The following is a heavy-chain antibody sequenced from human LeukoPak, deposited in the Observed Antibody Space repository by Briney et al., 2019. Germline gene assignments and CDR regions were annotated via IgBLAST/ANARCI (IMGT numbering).Heavy chain of an antibody. CDR3: ARYGSGLRYFDWLFDY. CDR2: IYYSGST. Sequence: SETLSLTCTVSGGSISSYYWSWIRQPPGKGLEWIGYIYYSGSTNYNPSLKSRVTMSVDTSKNQFSLKLSSVTAADTAVYYCARYGSGLRYFDWLFDYWGQGTLVTVSS. D-gene: IGHD3-9*01. CDR1: GGSISSYY. J-gene: IGHJ4*02. V-gene: IGHV4-59*12.